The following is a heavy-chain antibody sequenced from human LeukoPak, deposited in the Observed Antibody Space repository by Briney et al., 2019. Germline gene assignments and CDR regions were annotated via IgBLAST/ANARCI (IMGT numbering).Heavy chain of an antibody. Sequence: GGSLRLSCAASRFTFSSYSMNWVRQAPGKGLEWVSSISSSGSYIYYADSVKGRFTISRDNAKNSLYLQMNSLRAEDTAVYYCARDQGPTYSPLTGYYNYYYYYMDVWGKGTTVTISS. CDR2: ISSSGSYI. D-gene: IGHD3-9*01. J-gene: IGHJ6*03. V-gene: IGHV3-21*04. CDR3: ARDQGPTYSPLTGYYNYYYYYMDV. CDR1: RFTFSSYS.